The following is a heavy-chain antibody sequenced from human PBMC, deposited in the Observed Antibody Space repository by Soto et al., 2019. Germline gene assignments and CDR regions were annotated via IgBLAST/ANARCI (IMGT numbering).Heavy chain of an antibody. Sequence: ASVKVSCKVPDYTFTTHGISWVRQAPGQGLQWMGWISANNGNTNYAQQFQGRVTMTTDTSTSTVYMELRSLRSDDTAVYYCATHYYESESYYGWGAFDIWG. CDR3: ATHYYESESYYGWGAFDI. CDR2: ISANNGNT. D-gene: IGHD3-10*01. V-gene: IGHV1-18*01. CDR1: DYTFTTHG. J-gene: IGHJ3*02.